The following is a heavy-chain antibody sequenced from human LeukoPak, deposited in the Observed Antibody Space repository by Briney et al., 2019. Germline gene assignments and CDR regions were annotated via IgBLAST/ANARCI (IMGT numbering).Heavy chain of an antibody. J-gene: IGHJ5*02. Sequence: PGGSLRLSCAASGFTLCSLAMTWVRQAPGKGLEWVSSITGSHGPTYNTDSVKGRFTISRDNSQNTLYLQMNSLRAEDTAVYYCTKDPIGDYVGAFDPWGQGTLVTVSS. V-gene: IGHV3-23*01. D-gene: IGHD4-17*01. CDR3: TKDPIGDYVGAFDP. CDR1: GFTLCSLA. CDR2: ITGSHGPT.